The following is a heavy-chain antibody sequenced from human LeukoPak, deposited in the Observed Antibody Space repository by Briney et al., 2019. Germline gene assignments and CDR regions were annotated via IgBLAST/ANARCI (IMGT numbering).Heavy chain of an antibody. CDR1: GFTFSSYS. Sequence: GGSLRLSCAASGFTFSSYSMNWVRQAPGKGLEWVSSISSISSYIYYAYSVKGRFTISRDNAKNSLYMQMNSLRAEDTAVYYCARGSSTSCYECDFDYWGQGTLVTVSS. D-gene: IGHD2-2*01. CDR3: ARGSSTSCYECDFDY. J-gene: IGHJ4*02. V-gene: IGHV3-21*01. CDR2: ISSISSYI.